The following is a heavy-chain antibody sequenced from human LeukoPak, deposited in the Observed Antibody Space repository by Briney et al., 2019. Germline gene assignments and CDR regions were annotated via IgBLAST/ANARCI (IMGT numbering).Heavy chain of an antibody. CDR3: AKDGLDYFQY. CDR1: RFSFQSYE. Sequence: GSLRLSCAASRFSFQSYEMHWVRPPPGKGLEWVALISYDGTNKYYADSVKGRFAISRDNSKNTLYLQMNSLRPEDTSVYDCAKDGLDYFQYWSQGTLVTVSS. J-gene: IGHJ4*02. CDR2: ISYDGTNK. V-gene: IGHV3-30*09.